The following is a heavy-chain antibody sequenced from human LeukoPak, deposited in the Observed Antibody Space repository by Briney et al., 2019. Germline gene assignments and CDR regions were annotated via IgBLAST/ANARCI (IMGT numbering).Heavy chain of an antibody. CDR3: ARDYINYDYVWGSYRRDSLDDAFDF. CDR1: GGSISSYY. D-gene: IGHD3-16*02. Sequence: PSETLSLTCTVSGGSISSYYWSWIRQPAGKGLEWIGRLYPSGSSNYNPSLKSRVTISGDTSKNQFSMKLNSVTAADTAVYYCARDYINYDYVWGSYRRDSLDDAFDFWGQGSMVTVSS. J-gene: IGHJ3*01. CDR2: LYPSGSS. V-gene: IGHV4-4*07.